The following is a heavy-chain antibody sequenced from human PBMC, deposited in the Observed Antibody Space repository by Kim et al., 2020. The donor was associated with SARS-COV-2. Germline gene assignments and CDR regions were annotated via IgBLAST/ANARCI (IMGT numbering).Heavy chain of an antibody. D-gene: IGHD4-17*01. Sequence: GGSLRLSCAASGFTFSSYGMHWVRQAPGKGLEWVAVISYDGSNKYYADSAKGRFTISRDNSKNTLYLQMNSLRAEDTAVYYCARDRGTVTLDYWGQGTLV. V-gene: IGHV3-33*05. CDR2: ISYDGSNK. J-gene: IGHJ4*02. CDR1: GFTFSSYG. CDR3: ARDRGTVTLDY.